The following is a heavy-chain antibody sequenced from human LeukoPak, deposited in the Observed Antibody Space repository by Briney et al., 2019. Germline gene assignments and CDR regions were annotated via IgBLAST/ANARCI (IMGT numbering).Heavy chain of an antibody. Sequence: GGSLRLSCAASGFTFTNYAMSWVRQAPGKGLEWLSYISNTGSTVFYADSVMGRFTVSRDNAKRSLYLQIKSLRDDDTAVYHCALGTINKDYYFGMDVWGQGTTVTVSS. D-gene: IGHD2-8*01. CDR3: ALGTINKDYYFGMDV. CDR1: GFTFTNYA. V-gene: IGHV3-11*01. J-gene: IGHJ6*02. CDR2: ISNTGSTV.